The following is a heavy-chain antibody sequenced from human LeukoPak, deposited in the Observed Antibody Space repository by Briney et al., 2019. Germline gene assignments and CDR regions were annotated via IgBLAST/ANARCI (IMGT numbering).Heavy chain of an antibody. CDR3: ARDAPFLTGPIDY. D-gene: IGHD3-16*01. CDR1: GFTFSDYY. Sequence: GGSLRLSCAAPGFTFSDYYMSWIRQAPGKGLEWVSYISSSGSTIYYADSVKGRFTISRDNAKNSLYLQMNSLRAEDTAVYYCARDAPFLTGPIDYWGQGTLVTVSS. J-gene: IGHJ4*02. CDR2: ISSSGSTI. V-gene: IGHV3-11*01.